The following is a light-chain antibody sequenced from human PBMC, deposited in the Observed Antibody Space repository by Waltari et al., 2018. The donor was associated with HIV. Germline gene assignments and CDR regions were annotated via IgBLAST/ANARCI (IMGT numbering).Light chain of an antibody. Sequence: QAVLTQPPSVSAAPGQSVTISCSGCSADLGATPVSWYQQLPGTAPKILIYTSHQRSSGIPPRISASKSGTSASLAINGLQSDDEADYYCAAWHDSLNAYVFGPGTTVTVL. J-gene: IGLJ1*01. CDR1: SADLGATP. CDR2: TSH. CDR3: AAWHDSLNAYV. V-gene: IGLV1-44*01.